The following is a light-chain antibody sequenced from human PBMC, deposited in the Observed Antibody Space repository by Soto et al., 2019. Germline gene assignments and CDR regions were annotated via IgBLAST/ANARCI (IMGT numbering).Light chain of an antibody. Sequence: NFMLTQPHSVSESPGKTVAISCTRSSGSIASNYVQWYQQRPGSSPTTVIYEDNQRPSGVPDRFSGSIDSSSNSASLTISGLKTEDEADYYCQSYCSSNHGVFGGGTQLTVL. CDR2: EDN. V-gene: IGLV6-57*01. J-gene: IGLJ3*02. CDR3: QSYCSSNHGV. CDR1: SGSIASNY.